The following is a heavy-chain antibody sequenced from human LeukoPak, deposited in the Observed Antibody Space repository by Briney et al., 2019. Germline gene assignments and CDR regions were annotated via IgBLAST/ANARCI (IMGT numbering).Heavy chain of an antibody. D-gene: IGHD3-16*01. V-gene: IGHV1-2*01. CDR1: RFTFTAYV. Sequence: ASVKVSCKASRFTFTAYVLHWVRQAPEQGLEWMGKINPNSGGTEYTHTFHGRSSSTRNMSIATVYLERAGLTSDDTAVYYCAREGGRNLGEYWFDPWGQGTLVTVTS. J-gene: IGHJ5*02. CDR3: AREGGRNLGEYWFDP. CDR2: INPNSGGT.